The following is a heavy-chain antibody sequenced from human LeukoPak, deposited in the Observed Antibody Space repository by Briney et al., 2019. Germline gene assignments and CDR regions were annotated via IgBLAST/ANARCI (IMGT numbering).Heavy chain of an antibody. J-gene: IGHJ6*03. CDR3: ARDLQQLDLGRFYYYYYMDV. D-gene: IGHD6-13*01. Sequence: GGSLRLSCAASEFTFSNYGMSWVRQAPGKGLQWVSAISGGGGSTYYADSVKGRFTISRDNSKNTLYLQMNSLRAEDTAVYYCARDLQQLDLGRFYYYYYMDVWGKGATVTISS. CDR1: EFTFSNYG. V-gene: IGHV3-23*01. CDR2: ISGGGGST.